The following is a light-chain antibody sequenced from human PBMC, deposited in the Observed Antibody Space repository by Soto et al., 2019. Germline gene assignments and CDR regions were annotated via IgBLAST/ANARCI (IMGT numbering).Light chain of an antibody. V-gene: IGKV3-15*01. CDR1: QSVTAN. CDR2: GAS. Sequence: EIVMTQSPDTLSVSPGSRATLSCRASQSVTANLAWYQQKPGQAPRLLIYGASTMATGVPARFSGSGSGTGFALAISSLQSEDFAVYYCQHCDDWPWTFGQGTKVELK. J-gene: IGKJ1*01. CDR3: QHCDDWPWT.